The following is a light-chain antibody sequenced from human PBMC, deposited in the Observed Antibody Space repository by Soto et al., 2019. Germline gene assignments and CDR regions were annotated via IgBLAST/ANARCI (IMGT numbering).Light chain of an antibody. CDR1: QSVSSSY. J-gene: IGKJ1*01. CDR2: GAS. CDR3: QQYGSSPPET. V-gene: IGKV3-20*01. Sequence: EIVLTQSPGTLSLSPGERATLSCRASQSVSSSYLAWYQQKPGQAPRLLIYGASSRATGITDRFSGSGSGTNFTLTISRLESEDVAVYYCQQYGSSPPETFGQGTKVEIK.